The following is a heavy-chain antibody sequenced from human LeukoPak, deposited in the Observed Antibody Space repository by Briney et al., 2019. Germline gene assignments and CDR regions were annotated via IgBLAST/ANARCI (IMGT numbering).Heavy chain of an antibody. CDR1: GGSISSSSYY. V-gene: IGHV4-39*01. J-gene: IGHJ4*02. CDR2: IYYSGST. D-gene: IGHD6-19*01. Sequence: SETLSLTGTVSGGSISSSSYYWGWIRQPPGKGLEWIGSIYYSGSTYYNPSLKSRVTISVDTSKNQFSLKLSSVTAADTAVYYCARLGIAVADDRDYWGQGTLVTVSS. CDR3: ARLGIAVADDRDY.